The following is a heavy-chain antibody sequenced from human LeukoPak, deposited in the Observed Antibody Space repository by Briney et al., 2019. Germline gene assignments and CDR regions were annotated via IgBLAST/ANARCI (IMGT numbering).Heavy chain of an antibody. D-gene: IGHD3-10*01. J-gene: IGHJ3*02. V-gene: IGHV4-59*01. CDR3: ARGGWSAFDI. CDR1: GGSISSYY. Sequence: SETLSLTCTVSGGSISSYYWSWIRQPPGTGLELIGYIYYSGTTNYNPYLKSRVTISVDTSKNKFSMKLRSVTAADTAVYYCARGGWSAFDIWGQGTMVTVSS. CDR2: IYYSGTT.